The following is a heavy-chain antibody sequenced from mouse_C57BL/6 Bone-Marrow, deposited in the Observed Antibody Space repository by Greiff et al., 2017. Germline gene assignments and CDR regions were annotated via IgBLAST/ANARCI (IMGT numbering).Heavy chain of an antibody. Sequence: QVQLQQPGAELVKPGASVKLSCKASGYTFTSYWMHWVKRRPGQGLEWIGMIHPNSGSTNYNEKFKSKATLTVDKSSSTAYMQLSSLTSEDSAVYYCRQLRRGFAYWGQGTLVTVSA. CDR1: GYTFTSYW. D-gene: IGHD3-2*02. CDR3: RQLRRGFAY. J-gene: IGHJ3*01. V-gene: IGHV1-64*01. CDR2: IHPNSGST.